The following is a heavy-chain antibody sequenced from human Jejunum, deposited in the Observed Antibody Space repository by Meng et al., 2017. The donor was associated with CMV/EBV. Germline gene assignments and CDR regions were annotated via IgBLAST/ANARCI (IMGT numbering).Heavy chain of an antibody. Sequence: SYCIDWIRQSPGEGLEWMAFIRYDGTNKFHANSVKGRFTISRDNSKNTLYLQMNSLRGEDTAVYYCAKSRGDFWSGYYHGMDVWGQGTTVTVSS. CDR1: SYC. D-gene: IGHD3-3*01. CDR3: AKSRGDFWSGYYHGMDV. CDR2: IRYDGTNK. J-gene: IGHJ6*02. V-gene: IGHV3-30*02.